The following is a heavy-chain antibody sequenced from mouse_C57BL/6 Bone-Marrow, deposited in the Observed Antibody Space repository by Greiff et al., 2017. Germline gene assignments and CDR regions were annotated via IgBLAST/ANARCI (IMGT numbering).Heavy chain of an antibody. D-gene: IGHD1-1*01. V-gene: IGHV5-16*01. Sequence: EVKLMESEGGLVQPGSSMKLSCTASGFTFSDYYMAWVRQVPEKGLEWVANINYDGSSTYYLDSLKSRFIISRDNAKNILSLQMSSLKSEDTATYYCARDRGITTVVDYYAMDYWGQGTSVTVSS. CDR1: GFTFSDYY. CDR3: ARDRGITTVVDYYAMDY. CDR2: INYDGSST. J-gene: IGHJ4*01.